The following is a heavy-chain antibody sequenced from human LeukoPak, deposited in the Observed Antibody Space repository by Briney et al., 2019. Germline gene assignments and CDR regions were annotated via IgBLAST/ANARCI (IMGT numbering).Heavy chain of an antibody. Sequence: GGSLRLSCAASGLTFSSAWMNWIRQAPGKGPELLANINPAGSQKDYVDSVKGRFTISRDNAKDSVFLQMNNLRAEDTAVYYCARYSGSFPGWLDPWGPGTLVTVSS. J-gene: IGHJ5*02. CDR2: INPAGSQK. V-gene: IGHV3-7*01. CDR1: GLTFSSAW. CDR3: ARYSGSFPGWLDP. D-gene: IGHD1-26*01.